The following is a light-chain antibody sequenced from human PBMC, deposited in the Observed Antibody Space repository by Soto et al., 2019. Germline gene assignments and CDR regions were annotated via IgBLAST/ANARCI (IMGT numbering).Light chain of an antibody. J-gene: IGKJ4*01. CDR3: QQRSSWPLT. CDR2: DAF. Sequence: DIVLTQSPATLSLSPGERATLSCRASQSVGSYFAWYQQKPGQAPRLLIYDAFSRATGIPARFSGSGSGTDFTLTISSLEPEDFAVYFCQQRSSWPLTFGGGTKVDIK. CDR1: QSVGSY. V-gene: IGKV3-11*01.